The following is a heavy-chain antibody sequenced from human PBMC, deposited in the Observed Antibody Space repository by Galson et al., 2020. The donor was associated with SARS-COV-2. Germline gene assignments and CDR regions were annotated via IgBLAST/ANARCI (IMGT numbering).Heavy chain of an antibody. V-gene: IGHV3-11*04. CDR3: ARDKGSGYDYKTGYGMDV. CDR1: GFTFSDYY. J-gene: IGHJ6*02. D-gene: IGHD5-12*01. CDR2: ISTNGGTI. Sequence: NSGGSLRLSCAASGFTFSDYYMSWVRQAPGKGLEWVSYISTNGGTIYYADSMKGRFTISRDNAKNSLYLQMNSLRAEDTAVYYCARDKGSGYDYKTGYGMDVWGQGTTVTVS.